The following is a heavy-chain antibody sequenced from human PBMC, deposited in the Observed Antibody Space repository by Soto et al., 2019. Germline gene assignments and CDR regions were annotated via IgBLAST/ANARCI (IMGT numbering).Heavy chain of an antibody. CDR1: GGSISSYY. CDR2: IYYSGST. D-gene: IGHD2-15*01. V-gene: IGHV4-59*01. Sequence: QVQLQESGPGLVKPSETLSLTCTVSGGSISSYYWSWIRQPPGKGLEWIGYIYYSGSTNYNPSLKSRGTISVDTSKNQFSLKLSSVTAADTAVYYCARDGGNPFDYWGQGTLVTVSS. J-gene: IGHJ4*02. CDR3: ARDGGNPFDY.